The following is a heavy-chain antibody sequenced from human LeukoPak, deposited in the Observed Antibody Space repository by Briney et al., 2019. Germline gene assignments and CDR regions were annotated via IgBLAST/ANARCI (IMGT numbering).Heavy chain of an antibody. J-gene: IGHJ5*02. V-gene: IGHV3-30-3*01. D-gene: IGHD1-26*01. CDR3: AKDDPQLGNWFDP. CDR1: GFTFSSYA. Sequence: GGSLRLSCAASGFTFSSYAMHWVRQAPGKGLEWVAVISYDGSNKYYADSVKGRFTISRDNSKNTLYLQMNSLRAEDTAVYYCAKDDPQLGNWFDPWGQGTLVTVSS. CDR2: ISYDGSNK.